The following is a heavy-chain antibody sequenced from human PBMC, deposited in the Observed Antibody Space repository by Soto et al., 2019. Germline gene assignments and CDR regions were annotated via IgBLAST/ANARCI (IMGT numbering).Heavy chain of an antibody. CDR3: ARDRAGRTFDHLDY. V-gene: IGHV3-23*01. CDR1: GFTFSSYS. CDR2: ISGSGGST. D-gene: IGHD1-1*01. Sequence: PGGSLRLSCAASGFTFSSYSMNWVRQAPGKGLEWVSAISGSGGSTYYADSVKGRFTISRDNSKNTLSLQMSGLRAEDTAVYYCARDRAGRTFDHLDYWGQGTLVTVSS. J-gene: IGHJ4*02.